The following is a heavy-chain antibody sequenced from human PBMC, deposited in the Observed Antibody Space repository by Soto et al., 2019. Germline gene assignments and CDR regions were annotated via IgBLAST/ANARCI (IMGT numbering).Heavy chain of an antibody. Sequence: EVQLLESGGDLVQPGGSLRLSCVASGFTFGSCGMNWVRQAPGKGLEWVAGVSPHGANTYYADSVRGRVIVSRDDSRNTVSLDMNSLRGEYSAVYYSATEGAKTNWNFDYWGQGTVVTVSS. CDR1: GFTFGSCG. CDR3: ATEGAKTNWNFDY. D-gene: IGHD1-1*01. J-gene: IGHJ4*02. CDR2: VSPHGANT. V-gene: IGHV3-23*01.